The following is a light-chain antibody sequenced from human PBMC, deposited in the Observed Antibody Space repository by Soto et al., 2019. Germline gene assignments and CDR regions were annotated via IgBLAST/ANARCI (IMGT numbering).Light chain of an antibody. V-gene: IGKV1-33*01. Sequence: DIQMTQSPSSLSASVGDRVTITCQASQDINKYLNWYQKKSGIAPKVLIYDASILETGVPSRVSGSGSGTYFTFTISSLQPDDIATYYCQQYDNVPLTFGGGTKVEI. CDR2: DAS. CDR1: QDINKY. CDR3: QQYDNVPLT. J-gene: IGKJ4*01.